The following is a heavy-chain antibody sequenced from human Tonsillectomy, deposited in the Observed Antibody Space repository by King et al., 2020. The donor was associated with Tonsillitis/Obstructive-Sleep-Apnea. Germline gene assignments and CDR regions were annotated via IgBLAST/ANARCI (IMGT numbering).Heavy chain of an antibody. CDR1: GYTFTSYY. CDR2: INPSGGST. V-gene: IGHV1-46*01. CDR3: ARLSSRFWGWDY. Sequence: QLVQSGAEVKKPGASVKVSCKASGYTFTSYYIHWVRQAPGQGLEWMGIINPSGGSTSYAQKFQGRVTMTRDTSTSTVYMELSSLRSEDTAVYYCARLSSRFWGWDYWGQGTLVTVSS. J-gene: IGHJ4*02. D-gene: IGHD3-3*01.